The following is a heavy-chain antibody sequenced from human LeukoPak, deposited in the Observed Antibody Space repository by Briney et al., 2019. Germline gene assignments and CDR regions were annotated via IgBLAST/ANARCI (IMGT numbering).Heavy chain of an antibody. CDR1: GFTFSDYY. J-gene: IGHJ6*03. CDR3: ARAEKQWLVRYYYYMDV. Sequence: GGSLRLSCAASGFTFSDYYMSWIRQAPGKGLEWVSYISSSGSTIYYADSVKGRFTISRDNAKNSLYLQMNSLRAEDTAVYYCARAEKQWLVRYYYYMDVWGKGTTVTVSS. CDR2: ISSSGSTI. D-gene: IGHD6-19*01. V-gene: IGHV3-11*04.